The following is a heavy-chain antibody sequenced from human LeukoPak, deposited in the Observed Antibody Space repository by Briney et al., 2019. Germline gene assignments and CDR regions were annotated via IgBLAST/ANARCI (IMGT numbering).Heavy chain of an antibody. CDR3: ARDKTDDFWSGYHTNWYFDL. V-gene: IGHV4-39*07. CDR1: GDSISSSSSY. J-gene: IGHJ2*01. D-gene: IGHD3-3*01. Sequence: SETLSLTCTVSGDSISSSSSYWGWIRQPPGEGLEWIGSIYYSGSTYYNTSLKSRVTISVDTSKTQFSLKLTSVTAADTAVYYCARDKTDDFWSGYHTNWYFDLWGRGTLVTVSS. CDR2: IYYSGST.